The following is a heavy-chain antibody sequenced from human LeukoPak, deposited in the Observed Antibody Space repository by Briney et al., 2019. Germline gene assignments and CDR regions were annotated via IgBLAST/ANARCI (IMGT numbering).Heavy chain of an antibody. Sequence: SETLSLTCTVSGGSISSFYLSWIRQPPGKRLEWIGYISYSGSTNYNPSLKSRVTISVDTSKNQFSLNLTSVTAAYTAVYYCARDPTGTTGWFFDLWGRGTLVTVSS. CDR3: ARDPTGTTGWFFDL. V-gene: IGHV4-59*01. CDR2: ISYSGST. J-gene: IGHJ2*01. D-gene: IGHD1-7*01. CDR1: GGSISSFY.